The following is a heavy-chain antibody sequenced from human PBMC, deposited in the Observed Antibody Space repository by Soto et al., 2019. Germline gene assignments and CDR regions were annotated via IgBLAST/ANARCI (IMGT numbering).Heavy chain of an antibody. J-gene: IGHJ6*02. D-gene: IGHD3-10*01. Sequence: QVQLVQSGAEVKKPGSSVKVSCKASGGTFSSYTISWVRQAPGQGLEWMGRIIPILGIANYAQKFQGRVTITADKSTGTAYMELSSLRSEDTAVYYCARDLGSINGFGEFPEGYGMDVWGQGTTVTVSS. CDR2: IIPILGIA. CDR3: ARDLGSINGFGEFPEGYGMDV. V-gene: IGHV1-69*08. CDR1: GGTFSSYT.